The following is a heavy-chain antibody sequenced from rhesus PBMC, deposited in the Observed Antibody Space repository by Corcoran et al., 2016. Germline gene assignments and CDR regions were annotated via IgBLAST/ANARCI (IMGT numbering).Heavy chain of an antibody. CDR2: IYSSSGNT. V-gene: IGHV4S7*01. D-gene: IGHD6S26*01. CDR3: ARMGLYSRGWSAPYWYFDL. CDR1: GGSIRGGYG. J-gene: IGHJ2*01. Sequence: QVQLQESGPGLLKPSETLSLTCAVSGGSIRGGYGWGWIRQPPGKGLEWIGSIYSSSGNTYQHPPLKSRGIISTDTSKNQFSLKLSYVTDADTAVYYCARMGLYSRGWSAPYWYFDLWGPGTPITISS.